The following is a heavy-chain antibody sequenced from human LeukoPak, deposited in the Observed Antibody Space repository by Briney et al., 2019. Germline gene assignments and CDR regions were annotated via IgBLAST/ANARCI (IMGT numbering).Heavy chain of an antibody. D-gene: IGHD5-12*01. CDR2: IKNDGSDK. V-gene: IGHV3-7*01. CDR1: GFTFSSYA. J-gene: IGHJ4*02. Sequence: GGSLRLSCAASGFTFSSYAMSWVRQAPGKGLEWVATIKNDGSDKYYVDSVKGRFTLSRDNAKNSVYLQMNSLRVEDTAVYYCVNLGYSDGGQGILVTVSS. CDR3: VNLGYSD.